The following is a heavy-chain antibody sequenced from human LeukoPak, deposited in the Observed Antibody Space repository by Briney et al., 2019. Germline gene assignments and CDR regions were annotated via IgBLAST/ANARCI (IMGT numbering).Heavy chain of an antibody. CDR1: GDSISSNSAA. CDR3: ARVSGTGWLDY. CDR2: TYYRSKWYN. J-gene: IGHJ4*02. D-gene: IGHD6-25*01. V-gene: IGHV6-1*01. Sequence: SQTLSLTCAISGDSISSNSAAWTWIRQSPSRGLEWLVRTYYRSKWYNEYAVSVKSRISINPDTAKNQFSLQLNSVTPEDTAVYYCARVSGTGWLDYWGQGTLVTVSS.